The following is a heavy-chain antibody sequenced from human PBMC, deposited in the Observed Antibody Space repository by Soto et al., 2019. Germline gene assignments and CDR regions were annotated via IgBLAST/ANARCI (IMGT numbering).Heavy chain of an antibody. CDR2: INHSGST. V-gene: IGHV4-34*01. CDR3: ARGRIVVVPAAKHNWFDP. D-gene: IGHD2-2*01. J-gene: IGHJ5*02. CDR1: GGSFSGYY. Sequence: QVQLQQWGAGLLKPSETLSLTCAVYGGSFSGYYWSWIRQPPGKGLEWIGEINHSGSTNYNPSLKSRVTTSVDSSKNQFSLKLSSVTAADTAVYYCARGRIVVVPAAKHNWFDPWGKGTLVTVSS.